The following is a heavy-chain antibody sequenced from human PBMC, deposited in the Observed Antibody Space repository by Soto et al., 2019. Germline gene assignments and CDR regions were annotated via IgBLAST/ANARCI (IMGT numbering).Heavy chain of an antibody. CDR1: GGSISSYY. Sequence: SETLSLTCTVSGGSISSYYWSWVRQPPGKGLEWIGYLYYIGSSDYNPSLKSRVTISVDTSKNQFSLKLYSVTAADTAVYYCARGGPYNNSWFHWGQGTLVTVSS. J-gene: IGHJ4*02. CDR2: LYYIGSS. CDR3: ARGGPYNNSWFH. D-gene: IGHD6-13*01. V-gene: IGHV4-59*01.